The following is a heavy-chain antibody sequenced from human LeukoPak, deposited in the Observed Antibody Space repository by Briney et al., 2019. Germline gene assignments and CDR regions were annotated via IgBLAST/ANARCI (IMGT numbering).Heavy chain of an antibody. CDR3: ARDRDYGGKYEDY. Sequence: ASVKVSCKASGYTFTSYDINWVRQATGQGLEWMGWMNPNSGNTGYAQKFQGRVTITRNTSISTAYMELSSLRSDDTAVYYCARDRDYGGKYEDYWGQGTLVTVSS. J-gene: IGHJ4*02. D-gene: IGHD4-23*01. CDR2: MNPNSGNT. V-gene: IGHV1-8*03. CDR1: GYTFTSYD.